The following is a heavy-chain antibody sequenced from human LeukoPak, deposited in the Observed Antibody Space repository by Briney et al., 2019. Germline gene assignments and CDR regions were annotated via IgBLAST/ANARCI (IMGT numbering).Heavy chain of an antibody. V-gene: IGHV4-34*01. D-gene: IGHD1-26*01. J-gene: IGHJ4*02. CDR1: GGSFSGYY. CDR2: INHSGST. CDR3: ARGSTSPDYSGSYERELNFDY. Sequence: SETLSLTCAVYGGSFSGYYWSWIRHPPGKGLEWIGEINHSGSTNYNPSLKSRVTISADTSKNQFSLKLSSVTAADTAVYYCARGSTSPDYSGSYERELNFDYWGQGTLVTVSS.